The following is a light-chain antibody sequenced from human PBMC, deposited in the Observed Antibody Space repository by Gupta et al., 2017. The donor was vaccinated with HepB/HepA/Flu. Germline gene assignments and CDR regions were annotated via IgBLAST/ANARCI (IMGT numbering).Light chain of an antibody. CDR3: SSFRTGSTLVV. Sequence: QSALTHPASVSGSPGQSITISCTGSSSDVGGSNSVSWYQQYPGRAPKLLIYNVSNRPSGVSYRFSGSRSGNTASLTITGLQAEDDADYYCSSFRTGSTLVVFGGGTKVTVL. V-gene: IGLV2-14*03. CDR1: SSDVGGSNS. CDR2: NVS. J-gene: IGLJ2*01.